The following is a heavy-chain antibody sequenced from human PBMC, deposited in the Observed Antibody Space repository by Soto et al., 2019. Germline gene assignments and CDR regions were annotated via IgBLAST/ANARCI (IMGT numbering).Heavy chain of an antibody. V-gene: IGHV1-18*01. D-gene: IGHD5-12*01. J-gene: IGHJ4*02. CDR3: ARATTDYGDYGGYVVCDY. Sequence: QVQLVQSGAEVKKPGASVKVSCKASGYTFTSYGISWVRQAPGQGLEWMGWISAYNGNTNYAQKLQGRVTMTTDTFTSTAYMELRSLRSDDTAVYYCARATTDYGDYGGYVVCDYWGQGTLVTVSS. CDR2: ISAYNGNT. CDR1: GYTFTSYG.